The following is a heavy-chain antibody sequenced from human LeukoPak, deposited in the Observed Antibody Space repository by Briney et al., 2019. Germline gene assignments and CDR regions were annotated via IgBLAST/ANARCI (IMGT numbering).Heavy chain of an antibody. Sequence: RSLRLSCAASGFTFSSYAMHWVRQAPGKGLEWVAVISYDGSNKYYADSVKGRFTISRDNSKNTLYLQMNSLRAEDTAVYYCARDLGHYYDSSGCDYWGQGTLVTVSS. J-gene: IGHJ4*02. V-gene: IGHV3-30-3*01. D-gene: IGHD3-22*01. CDR1: GFTFSSYA. CDR2: ISYDGSNK. CDR3: ARDLGHYYDSSGCDY.